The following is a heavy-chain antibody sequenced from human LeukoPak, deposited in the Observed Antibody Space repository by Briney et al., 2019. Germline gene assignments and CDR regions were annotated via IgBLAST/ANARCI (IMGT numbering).Heavy chain of an antibody. CDR1: GYTFTGYY. V-gene: IGHV1-2*06. CDR3: ARFPNYDFWSGYYSVDY. D-gene: IGHD3-3*01. J-gene: IGHJ4*02. Sequence: ASVKVSCKASGYTFTGYYMHWVRQAPGQGLEWMGRINPNSGGTNYAQKFQGRVTMTRDTSISTAYMELSRLRSDDTAVYYCARFPNYDFWSGYYSVDYWGQGTLVTVSS. CDR2: INPNSGGT.